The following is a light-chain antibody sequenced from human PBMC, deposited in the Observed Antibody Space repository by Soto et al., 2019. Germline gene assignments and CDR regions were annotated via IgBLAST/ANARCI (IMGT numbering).Light chain of an antibody. CDR1: QSISYW. CDR2: DAS. J-gene: IGKJ5*01. V-gene: IGKV1-5*01. Sequence: DIQMTQSPSTLSASVGDRVTITCRASQSISYWLAWYQQKPGKAPKLLIFDASSLQSGVPSRFSGSGSGTEFTLTISSLQPDDFATYYCQQLKSYPITFGQGTRLEIK. CDR3: QQLKSYPIT.